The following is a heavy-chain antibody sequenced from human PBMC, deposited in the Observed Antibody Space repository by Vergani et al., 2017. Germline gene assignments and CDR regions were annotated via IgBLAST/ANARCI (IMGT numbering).Heavy chain of an antibody. V-gene: IGHV4-39*01. J-gene: IGHJ2*01. Sequence: PSETLSLICTVSGGSINPSSSFWGWIRQSPGKGLEWIGSINYVGRTYYIPSLQSRATVFVDTSKNQFSLNLTSVTAADTAVYYCARGGGDNWYFDLWGRGTLVTVSS. CDR1: GGSINPSSSF. D-gene: IGHD2-21*02. CDR3: ARGGGDNWYFDL. CDR2: INYVGRT.